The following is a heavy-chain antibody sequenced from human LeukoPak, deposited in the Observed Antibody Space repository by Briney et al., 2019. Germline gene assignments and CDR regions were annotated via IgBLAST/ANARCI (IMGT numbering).Heavy chain of an antibody. CDR1: RHTFTRYY. CDR3: ARGSPDIIAAAGGNWFDP. V-gene: IGHV1-46*03. Sequence: GSVKVSCTAFRHTFTRYYMQWVRQAPRHGLEWMGIINPSGCSTSYAQKFQGRVTMTRDTSTSTVYMELSSLRSEDTAVYYCARGSPDIIAAAGGNWFDPWGQGTLVTVSS. D-gene: IGHD6-13*01. CDR2: INPSGCST. J-gene: IGHJ5*02.